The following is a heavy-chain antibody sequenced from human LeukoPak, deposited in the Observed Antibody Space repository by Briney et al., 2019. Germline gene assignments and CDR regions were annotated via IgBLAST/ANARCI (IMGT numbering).Heavy chain of an antibody. CDR2: IYPGDSDT. CDR1: GYSFTCYW. V-gene: IGHV5-51*01. J-gene: IGHJ3*02. CDR3: ARRGGYCSSTSCYAADAFDI. Sequence: GESLKISCKGSGYSFTCYWIGWVRQMPGKGLEWMGIIYPGDSDTRYSPSFQGQVTISADKSISTAYLQWSSLKASDTAMYYCARRGGYCSSTSCYAADAFDIWGQGAMVTVSS. D-gene: IGHD2-2*01.